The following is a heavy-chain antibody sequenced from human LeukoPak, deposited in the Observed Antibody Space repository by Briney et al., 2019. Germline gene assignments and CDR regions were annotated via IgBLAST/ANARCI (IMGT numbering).Heavy chain of an antibody. CDR1: GFSLSTYD. CDR2: ITSNGGTT. CDR3: AKGGYSSSLDAATLDY. D-gene: IGHD6-13*01. V-gene: IGHV3-64*01. Sequence: PGGSLRLSCVASGFSLSTYDMYWVRQAPGKGLEYVSAITSNGGTTYYANSVKGRFTISRDNSKNTLYLQMNSLRAEDTAVYYCAKGGYSSSLDAATLDYWGQGTLVTVSS. J-gene: IGHJ4*02.